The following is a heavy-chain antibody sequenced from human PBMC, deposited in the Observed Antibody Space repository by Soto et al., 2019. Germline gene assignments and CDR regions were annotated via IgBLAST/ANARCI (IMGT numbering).Heavy chain of an antibody. CDR2: IYYSGST. V-gene: IGHV4-39*01. CDR3: ATSTTVTTWHYYYYMDV. Sequence: SETLSLTCTVSGGSISSSSYYWGWIRQPPGKGLEWIGSIYYSGSTYYNPSLKSRVTISVDTSKNQFSLKLSSVTAADTAVYYCATSTTVTTWHYYYYMDVWGKGTTVTVSS. CDR1: GGSISSSSYY. J-gene: IGHJ6*03. D-gene: IGHD4-4*01.